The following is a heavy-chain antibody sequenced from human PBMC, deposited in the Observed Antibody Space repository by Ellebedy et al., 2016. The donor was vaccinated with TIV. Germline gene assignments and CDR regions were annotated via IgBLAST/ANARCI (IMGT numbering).Heavy chain of an antibody. D-gene: IGHD5-12*01. CDR3: ARDPGFPKGYYYYMDV. Sequence: GGSLRLSXAASGLTFSDYGMHWVRQAPGKGLEWVAIIWYDGTNKYYADSVKGRFTISRDNSKNTLYLQMNSLRAEDTAVYYCARDPGFPKGYYYYMDVWGKGTTVTVSS. CDR1: GLTFSDYG. CDR2: IWYDGTNK. V-gene: IGHV3-33*01. J-gene: IGHJ6*03.